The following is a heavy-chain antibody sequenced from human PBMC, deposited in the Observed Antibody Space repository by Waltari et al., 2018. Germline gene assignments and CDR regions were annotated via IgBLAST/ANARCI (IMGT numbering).Heavy chain of an antibody. D-gene: IGHD1-26*01. V-gene: IGHV4-34*01. J-gene: IGHJ3*02. CDR3: ARGGAFAFDI. CDR1: RGSFTSYF. CDR2: INHSGST. Sequence: QVQLEQWGAGLLRPSETLSLTCGVFRGSFTSYFWTWVRQPPGKGLEWIGEINHSGSTNSNPAFKSRAPISVDTSRNQFSLKLFSVTAADTAVYYCARGGAFAFDIWGQGTMLTVSS.